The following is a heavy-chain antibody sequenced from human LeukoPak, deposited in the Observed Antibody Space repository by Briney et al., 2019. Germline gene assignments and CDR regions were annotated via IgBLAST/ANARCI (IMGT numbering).Heavy chain of an antibody. CDR1: GYTFTSYG. CDR3: ARPNYGLPISALDI. V-gene: IGHV1-18*01. Sequence: ASVKVSCKASGYTFTSYGVTWVRQAPGQGLEWMGWISGYSGNTNYAQNLQDRVTLTTDTSTSTVYMELKSLRSDDTAVYYCARPNYGLPISALDIWGQGTMVTVSS. CDR2: ISGYSGNT. D-gene: IGHD2-21*02. J-gene: IGHJ3*02.